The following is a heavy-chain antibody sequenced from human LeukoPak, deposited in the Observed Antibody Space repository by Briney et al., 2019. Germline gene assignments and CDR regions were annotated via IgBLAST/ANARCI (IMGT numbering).Heavy chain of an antibody. J-gene: IGHJ6*02. CDR3: GRDGNDYGDYVYYYYYGMDV. Sequence: SGTLSLTCAVSGGSISSSNWWSWVRQPPGKGLEWIGEIYHSGSTNYNPSLKSRVTISVGKSKNQFSLKLSSVTAADTAVYYCGRDGNDYGDYVYYYYYGMDVWGQGTTVTVSS. V-gene: IGHV4-4*02. D-gene: IGHD4-17*01. CDR2: IYHSGST. CDR1: GGSISSSNW.